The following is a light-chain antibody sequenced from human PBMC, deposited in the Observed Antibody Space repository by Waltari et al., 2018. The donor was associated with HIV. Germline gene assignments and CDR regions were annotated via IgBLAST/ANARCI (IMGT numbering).Light chain of an antibody. CDR2: DVN. CDR1: NRDVGSDDH. CDR3: CSFAGAYTWV. V-gene: IGLV2-11*01. J-gene: IGLJ2*01. Sequence: QSALTQPRSVSGSPGQSVTISCTGTNRDVGSDDHVSWYRQHPGKAPKVLIYDVNKLPSGVPHRFSGSKSGNTASLTISGLQAEDEADYYCCSFAGAYTWVFGGGTKLTVL.